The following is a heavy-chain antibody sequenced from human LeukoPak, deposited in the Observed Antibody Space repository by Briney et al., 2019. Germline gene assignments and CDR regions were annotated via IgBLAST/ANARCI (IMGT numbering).Heavy chain of an antibody. CDR1: GYTFTGYY. Sequence: GASVRVSCKASGYTFTGYYMHWVRQAPGQGLEWMGWINPNSGGTNYAQKFQGRVTMTRDTSISTAYMELSRLRSDDTAVYYCARVGVVVVVPAAIRRNWFGPWGQGTLVTVSS. CDR2: INPNSGGT. D-gene: IGHD2-2*02. J-gene: IGHJ5*02. V-gene: IGHV1-2*02. CDR3: ARVGVVVVVPAAIRRNWFGP.